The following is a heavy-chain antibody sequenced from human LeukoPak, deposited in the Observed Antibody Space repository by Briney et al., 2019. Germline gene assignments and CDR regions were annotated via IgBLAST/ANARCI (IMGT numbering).Heavy chain of an antibody. D-gene: IGHD3-10*01. CDR3: ARSSKFGELSR. CDR1: GGSISSGGYY. J-gene: IGHJ4*02. CDR2: IYYSGST. V-gene: IGHV4-31*03. Sequence: SQTLSLTCTVSGGSISSGGYYWSWIRQHPGRGLEWIGYIYYSGSTYYNPSLKSRVTISVDTSKNQFSLKLSSVTAADTAVYYCARSSKFGELSRWGQGTLVTVSS.